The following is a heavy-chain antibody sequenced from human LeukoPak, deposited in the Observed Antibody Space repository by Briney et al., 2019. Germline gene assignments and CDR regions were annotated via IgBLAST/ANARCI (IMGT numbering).Heavy chain of an antibody. D-gene: IGHD2-2*01. Sequence: SETLSLTCAVYGGSFSGYYWSWIRQPPGKGLEWIGEINHSGRTNYNPSLKSRVTISVDTSKSQFSLKLSSVTAADTAVYYCRVTTSIVAVNSGGYFDYWGQGTLVTVSS. V-gene: IGHV4-34*01. J-gene: IGHJ4*02. CDR2: INHSGRT. CDR1: GGSFSGYY. CDR3: RVTTSIVAVNSGGYFDY.